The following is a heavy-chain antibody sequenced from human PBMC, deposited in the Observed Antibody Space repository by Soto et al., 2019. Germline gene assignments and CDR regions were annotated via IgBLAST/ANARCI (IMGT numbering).Heavy chain of an antibody. CDR2: IYYSGST. V-gene: IGHV4-30-4*01. CDR1: GGSISSGDYY. J-gene: IGHJ5*02. D-gene: IGHD3-3*01. Sequence: SETLSRTCTVSGGSISSGDYYWSWIRQPPGKGLEWIGYIYYSGSTYYNPSLKSRVTISVDTSKNQFSLKLSSVTAADTAVYYCARAKKSDDFWSGYPRLGFDPWGQGTLVTVS. CDR3: ARAKKSDDFWSGYPRLGFDP.